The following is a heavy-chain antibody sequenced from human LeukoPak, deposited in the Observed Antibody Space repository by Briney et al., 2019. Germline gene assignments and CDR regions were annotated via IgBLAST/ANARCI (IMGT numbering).Heavy chain of an antibody. Sequence: NPGGSLRLSCAASGFTFSSYSMNWVRQAPGKGLEWVSSISSSSSSIYYADSVMGRFTISRDNAKNSLYLQMNSLRAEDTAVYYCARDREGRFDYWGQGTLVTVSS. J-gene: IGHJ4*02. CDR2: ISSSSSSI. CDR3: ARDREGRFDY. V-gene: IGHV3-21*01. CDR1: GFTFSSYS.